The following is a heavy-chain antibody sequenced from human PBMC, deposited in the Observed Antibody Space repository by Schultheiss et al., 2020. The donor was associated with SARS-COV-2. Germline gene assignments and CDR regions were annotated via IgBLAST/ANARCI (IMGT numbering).Heavy chain of an antibody. J-gene: IGHJ4*02. V-gene: IGHV4-4*07. Sequence: SQTLSLTCTVSGGSISSYYWSWIRQPPGKGLEWIGRIYTSGSTNYNPSLKSRVTMSVDTSKNQFSLKLSSVTAADTAVYYCARHSPGGGYAYFDYWGQGTLVTVSS. CDR2: IYTSGST. CDR3: ARHSPGGGYAYFDY. D-gene: IGHD3-22*01. CDR1: GGSISSYY.